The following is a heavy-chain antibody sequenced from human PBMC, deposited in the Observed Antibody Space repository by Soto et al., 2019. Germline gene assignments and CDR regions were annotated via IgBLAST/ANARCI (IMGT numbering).Heavy chain of an antibody. Sequence: SETLSLTCAVSGGSISSGGYSWSWIRQPPGKGLEWIGYIYHSGSTYYNPSLKSRVTISVDRSKNQFSLKLSSVTAADTAVYYCARAIPPPLFGVTRNYGAYYFDYWGQGTLVTVSS. V-gene: IGHV4-30-2*01. CDR1: GGSISSGGYS. D-gene: IGHD1-7*01. CDR3: ARAIPPPLFGVTRNYGAYYFDY. CDR2: IYHSGST. J-gene: IGHJ4*02.